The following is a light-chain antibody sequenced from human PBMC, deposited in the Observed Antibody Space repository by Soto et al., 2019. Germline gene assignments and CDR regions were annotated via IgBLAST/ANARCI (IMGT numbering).Light chain of an antibody. Sequence: DIQMTQSPSTLSASVGDRVTSTCRASRSISDCLAWFQQKPGKAPELLIFDDASLKSGGPSRFSGSGSGTEFTPTISSLQPDDFATYYCQQYNSYPPWTFGQGTKVDIK. CDR2: DDA. V-gene: IGKV1-5*01. CDR3: QQYNSYPPWT. J-gene: IGKJ1*01. CDR1: RSISDC.